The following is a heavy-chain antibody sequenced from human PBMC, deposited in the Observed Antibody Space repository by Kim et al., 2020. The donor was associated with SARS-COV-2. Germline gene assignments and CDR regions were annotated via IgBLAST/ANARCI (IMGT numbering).Heavy chain of an antibody. V-gene: IGHV3-48*02. CDR1: GVTVSTHS. Sequence: GGSLRLSCAASGVTVSTHSMNWVRQAPGKGLEWMSYINGRSDTIYNADSVKGRFFISRDNAKNSPYLQMNSLRDEDTAIYYCARDRPQGYCIDYWGQRTLVTVSS. CDR2: INGRSDTI. D-gene: IGHD2-15*01. CDR3: ARDRPQGYCIDY. J-gene: IGHJ4*02.